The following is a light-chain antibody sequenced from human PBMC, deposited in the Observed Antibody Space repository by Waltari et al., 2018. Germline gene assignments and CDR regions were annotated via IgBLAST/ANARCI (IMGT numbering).Light chain of an antibody. CDR3: NSRDSSGNHQV. J-gene: IGLJ3*02. Sequence: SSELTQDPAVSVALGQTVRITCQGDSLRSYYASWYQQKPGQAPVLVIYGKTNRPSGIPDRFSGSSSGNTASLTITGAQAEDEADYYCNSRDSSGNHQVFGGGTKLTVL. CDR1: SLRSYY. CDR2: GKT. V-gene: IGLV3-19*01.